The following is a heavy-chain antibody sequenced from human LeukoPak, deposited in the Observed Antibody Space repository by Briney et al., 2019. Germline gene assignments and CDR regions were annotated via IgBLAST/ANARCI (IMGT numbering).Heavy chain of an antibody. CDR1: GFTFTDYA. CDR3: ARDGVVRNRKFYFDY. CDR2: ISGSGSGT. V-gene: IGHV3-23*01. D-gene: IGHD3-3*01. Sequence: GGSLRLSCAASGFTFTDYAMTWVRQPPGKGLEWVSTISGSGSGTYFADSVKGRFTISRDNSKNTLYLQMNSLRPEDTAVYFCARDGVVRNRKFYFDYWGQGTLVTVFS. J-gene: IGHJ4*02.